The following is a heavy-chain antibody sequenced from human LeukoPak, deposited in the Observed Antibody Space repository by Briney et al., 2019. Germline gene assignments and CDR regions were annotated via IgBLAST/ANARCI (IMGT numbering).Heavy chain of an antibody. CDR2: ISPYNGNI. CDR3: VRYCDRGCYYCY. D-gene: IGHD3-22*01. V-gene: IGHV1-18*01. J-gene: IGHJ4*02. Sequence: ASVKVSCKASGYTFTSCGISWVRQAPGQGLEWMGWISPYNGNINYAQKLQGRVTMATDTSTSTAYMELRSLRSDDTAVYYCVRYCDRGCYYCYWAERPLVTVSS. CDR1: GYTFTSCG.